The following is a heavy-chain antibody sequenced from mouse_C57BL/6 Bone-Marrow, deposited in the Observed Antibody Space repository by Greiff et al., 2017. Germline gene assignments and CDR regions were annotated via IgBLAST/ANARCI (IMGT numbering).Heavy chain of an antibody. Sequence: VKLVESGPGILQPSQTLSLTCSFSGFSLSTFGMGVGWIRQPSGKGLEWLAHIWWDDDKYYNPALKSRLTISKDTSKNQVFLKIANVDTADTATYYCARIAYDYLAWFAYWGQGTLVTVSA. CDR3: ARIAYDYLAWFAY. J-gene: IGHJ3*01. D-gene: IGHD2-4*01. CDR2: IWWDDDK. V-gene: IGHV8-8*01. CDR1: GFSLSTFGMG.